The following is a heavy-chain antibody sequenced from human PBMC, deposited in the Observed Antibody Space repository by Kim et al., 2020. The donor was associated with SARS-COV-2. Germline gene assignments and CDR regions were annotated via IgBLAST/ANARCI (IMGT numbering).Heavy chain of an antibody. V-gene: IGHV4-39*01. CDR3: ARRVAATPDFDY. D-gene: IGHD2-15*01. CDR2: IYYSGST. J-gene: IGHJ4*02. CDR1: GGSISSSSYY. Sequence: SETLSLTCTVSGGSISSSSYYWGWIRQPPGKGLEWIGSIYYSGSTYYNPSLKSRVTISVDTSKNQFSLKLSSVTAADTAVYYCARRVAATPDFDYWGQGT.